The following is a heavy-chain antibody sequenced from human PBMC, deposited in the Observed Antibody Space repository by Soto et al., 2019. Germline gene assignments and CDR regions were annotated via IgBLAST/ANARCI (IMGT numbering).Heavy chain of an antibody. CDR3: ARDSRANYDFWSGYYIDAFDI. CDR1: GFTVSSNY. V-gene: IGHV3-66*01. CDR2: IYSGGST. J-gene: IGHJ3*02. Sequence: GGSLRLSCASSGFTVSSNYMSWVRQAPGKGLEWVSVIYSGGSTYYADSVKGRFTISRDNSKNTLYLQMNSLRAEDTAVYYCARDSRANYDFWSGYYIDAFDIWGQGTMVTVSS. D-gene: IGHD3-3*01.